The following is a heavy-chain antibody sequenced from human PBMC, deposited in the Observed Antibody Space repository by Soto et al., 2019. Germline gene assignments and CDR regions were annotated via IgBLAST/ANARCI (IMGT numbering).Heavy chain of an antibody. V-gene: IGHV3-23*01. CDR2: ISGSGGST. CDR3: AKPSFLGYCSRTTCYDY. J-gene: IGHJ4*02. CDR1: GVTFSTYA. D-gene: IGHD2-2*01. Sequence: PGGSLRLSCGTSGVTFSTYAMNWVRQAPGKGLEWVSTISGSGGSTYYADSVKGRFTISRDNSKNTVFLQMSSLRAEDTAVYYCAKPSFLGYCSRTTCYDYWGQGTPVTVSA.